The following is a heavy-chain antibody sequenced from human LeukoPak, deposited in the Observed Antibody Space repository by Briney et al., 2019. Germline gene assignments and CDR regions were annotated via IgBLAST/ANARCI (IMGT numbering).Heavy chain of an antibody. V-gene: IGHV1-2*04. D-gene: IGHD3-3*01. CDR3: ARDSHTYYDFWSGYRTYNWFDP. J-gene: IGHJ5*02. CDR2: INPNSGGT. Sequence: ASVKVSCKASGYTFTGYYMHWVRQAPGQGLEWMGWINPNSGGTNYAQKFQGWVTMTRDTSISTAYMELSRLRSDDTAVYYCARDSHTYYDFWSGYRTYNWFDPWGQGTLVTVSS. CDR1: GYTFTGYY.